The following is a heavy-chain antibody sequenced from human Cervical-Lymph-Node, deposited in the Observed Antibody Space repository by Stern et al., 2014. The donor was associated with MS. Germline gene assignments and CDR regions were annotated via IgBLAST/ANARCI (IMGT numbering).Heavy chain of an antibody. V-gene: IGHV3-23*04. CDR3: AKDTAPFAY. J-gene: IGHJ4*02. D-gene: IGHD5-18*01. CDR2: ISGTGGSI. CDR1: GFTFSSYA. Sequence: EDQLVESGGGLVQPGGSLRLSCAASGFTFSSYAMSWVRQAPGKGLEWVSTISGTGGSIYYADSVRGRFAISRDNSRNTLYLQMNSLRAEDTAVYYCAKDTAPFAYWGQGTLVTVSS.